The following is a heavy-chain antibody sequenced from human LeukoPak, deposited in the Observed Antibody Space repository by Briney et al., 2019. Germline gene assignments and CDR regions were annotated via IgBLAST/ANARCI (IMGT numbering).Heavy chain of an antibody. CDR3: AGDAGGSSGYYDY. Sequence: PSETLSLTCTVSGGSISSYYWSWIRQPPGKGLEWIGYIYYSGSTNYNPSLKSRVTISVGTSKNQFSLKLSSVTAADTAVYYCAGDAGGSSGYYDYWGQGTLVTVSS. D-gene: IGHD3-22*01. V-gene: IGHV4-59*01. J-gene: IGHJ4*02. CDR1: GGSISSYY. CDR2: IYYSGST.